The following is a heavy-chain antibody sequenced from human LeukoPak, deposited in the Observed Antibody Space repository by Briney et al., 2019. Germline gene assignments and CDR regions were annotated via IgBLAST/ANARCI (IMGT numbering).Heavy chain of an antibody. J-gene: IGHJ3*02. D-gene: IGHD6-19*01. V-gene: IGHV3-23*01. CDR1: GITFNTYA. CDR2: ISGSGGST. Sequence: GGSLRLSCAASGITFNTYAMTWVRQAPGKGLEWVSAISGSGGSTYYADSVKGRFTISRANSENTLFLQMNSLRAEDTAVYYCAKDLGGTFTVAREGAFEIWGQGTTVIASS. CDR3: AKDLGGTFTVAREGAFEI.